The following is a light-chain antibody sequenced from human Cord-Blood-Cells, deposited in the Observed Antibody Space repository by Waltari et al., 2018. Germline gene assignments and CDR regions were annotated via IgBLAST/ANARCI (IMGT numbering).Light chain of an antibody. Sequence: DIQMTQSPSSLSASVGDRVTITCRASQSISSYLNWYQQKPGKAPKLLIYAASSLQSGVPSRFSGSGSMTDFTLTIRSLQPEDFATYYCQQSYSTPLTFGGGTKVEIK. CDR2: AAS. CDR1: QSISSY. V-gene: IGKV1-39*01. J-gene: IGKJ4*01. CDR3: QQSYSTPLT.